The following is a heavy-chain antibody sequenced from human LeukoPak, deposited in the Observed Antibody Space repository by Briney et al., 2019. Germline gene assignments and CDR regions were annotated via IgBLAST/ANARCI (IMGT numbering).Heavy chain of an antibody. V-gene: IGHV4-30-4*08. CDR3: ARESRLHDSSDAFDI. CDR2: IYYSGST. Sequence: SETLSLTCTVSGASLSSSSYYWGWLRQPPGTGLEWIGYIYYSGSTYYNPSLKSRVTISVDTTKNQFSLKLSSVTAADTAVYYCARESRLHDSSDAFDIWGQGTMVTVSS. CDR1: GASLSSSSYY. D-gene: IGHD3-22*01. J-gene: IGHJ3*02.